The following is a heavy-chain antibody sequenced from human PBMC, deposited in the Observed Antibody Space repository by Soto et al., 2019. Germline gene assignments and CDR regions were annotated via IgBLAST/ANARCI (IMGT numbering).Heavy chain of an antibody. J-gene: IGHJ3*02. V-gene: IGHV3-66*01. CDR1: GFTVSSNY. CDR3: ARVGGISMIVVADDAFDI. D-gene: IGHD3-22*01. Sequence: GGSLRLSCAASGFTVSSNYMSWVRQAPGKGLEGVSVIYSGGSTYYADSAKGSFTISRDNSKNTLDLQMNSLRAEDTAVYYCARVGGISMIVVADDAFDIWGQGTMVTVSS. CDR2: IYSGGST.